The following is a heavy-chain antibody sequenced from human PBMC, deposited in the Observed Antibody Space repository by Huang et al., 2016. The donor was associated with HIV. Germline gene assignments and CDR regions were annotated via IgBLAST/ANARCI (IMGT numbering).Heavy chain of an antibody. CDR3: ASAQYTSGWTGDYFDY. D-gene: IGHD6-19*01. Sequence: EVQLVESGGGLVKPGRSLRLSCTASGFTFGDYAMSWFRQAPGKGLEWVGRIRRKAYGVTTEYAASVKGRITISRDDSRGIAYLQMNSLKTEDTAVYYCASAQYTSGWTGDYFDYWGQGTLVTVSS. CDR2: IRRKAYGVTT. CDR1: GFTFGDYA. V-gene: IGHV3-49*05. J-gene: IGHJ4*02.